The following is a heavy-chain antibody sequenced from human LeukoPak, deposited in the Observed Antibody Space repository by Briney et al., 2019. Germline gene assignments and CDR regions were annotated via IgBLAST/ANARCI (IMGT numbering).Heavy chain of an antibody. V-gene: IGHV4-59*08. D-gene: IGHD2-2*01. J-gene: IGHJ4*02. Sequence: SETLSLTCTVSGGSVTSDYWSWIRQPPGKGLEWVGYMYYSGSTNYNPSLKSRVTISGDTSKNQFSLKLSSVTAADTAVYYCARRYCSSTSCPIDYWGQGTLVTVSS. CDR3: ARRYCSSTSCPIDY. CDR2: MYYSGST. CDR1: GGSVTSDY.